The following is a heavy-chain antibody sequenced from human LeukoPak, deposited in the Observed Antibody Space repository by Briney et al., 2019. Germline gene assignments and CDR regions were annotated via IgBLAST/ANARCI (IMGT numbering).Heavy chain of an antibody. CDR1: GFTFSSYE. J-gene: IGHJ5*02. D-gene: IGHD2-2*01. CDR3: ATSSTSYYNWFDP. CDR2: ISSSGSTI. Sequence: GGSLRLSCAAFGFTFSSYEMNWVRQAPGKGLEWVSYISSSGSTIYYADSVKGRFTISRDNAKNSLYLQMNSLRAEDTAVYYCATSSTSYYNWFDPWGQGTLVTVSS. V-gene: IGHV3-48*03.